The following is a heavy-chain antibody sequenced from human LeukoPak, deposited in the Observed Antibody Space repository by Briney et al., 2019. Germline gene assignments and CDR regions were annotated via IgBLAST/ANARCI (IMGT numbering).Heavy chain of an antibody. V-gene: IGHV3-21*01. J-gene: IGHJ4*02. D-gene: IGHD1-26*01. Sequence: PGGSLRLSCAASGFTFSSYSMNWVRQAPGKGLEWVSSISSSSSYIYYADSVKGRFTISRDSSKNTLYLQMNSLRAEDTAVYYCAKESQLSYRGTFYIDYWGQGTLVTVSS. CDR2: ISSSSSYI. CDR3: AKESQLSYRGTFYIDY. CDR1: GFTFSSYS.